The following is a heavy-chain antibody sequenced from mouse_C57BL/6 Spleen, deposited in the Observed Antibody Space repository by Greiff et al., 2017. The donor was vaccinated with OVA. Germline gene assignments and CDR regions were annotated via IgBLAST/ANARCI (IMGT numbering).Heavy chain of an antibody. Sequence: VQLQQPGAELVKPGASVKLSCKASGYTFTSYWMHWVKQRPGQGLEWIGMIHPNSGSTNYNEKFKSKATLTVDKSSSTAYMQLSSLTSEDSAVYYCASGTTVVGGYFDVWGTGTTVTVSS. J-gene: IGHJ1*03. CDR1: GYTFTSYW. CDR3: ASGTTVVGGYFDV. V-gene: IGHV1-64*01. CDR2: IHPNSGST. D-gene: IGHD1-1*01.